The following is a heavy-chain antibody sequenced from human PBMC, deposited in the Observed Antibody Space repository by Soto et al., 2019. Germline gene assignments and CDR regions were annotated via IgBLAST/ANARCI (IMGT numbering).Heavy chain of an antibody. CDR2: IWYDGSNK. CDR1: GFTFSSYG. Sequence: QVQLVESGGGVVQPGRSLRLSCAASGFTFSSYGMHWVRQAPGKGLEWVAVIWYDGSNKYYADSVKGRFTISRDNSKNTLYLQMNSLRAEDTAVYYCASYDSRSFFDYWGQGTLVTVSS. V-gene: IGHV3-33*01. D-gene: IGHD3-22*01. J-gene: IGHJ4*02. CDR3: ASYDSRSFFDY.